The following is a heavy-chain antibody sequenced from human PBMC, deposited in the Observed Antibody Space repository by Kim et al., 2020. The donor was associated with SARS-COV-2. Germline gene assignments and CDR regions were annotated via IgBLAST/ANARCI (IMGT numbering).Heavy chain of an antibody. D-gene: IGHD3-16*01. CDR3: ARGPYSWGYYYYGMDV. Sequence: GGSLRLSCAASGFTFSSYAMHWVRQAPGKGLEWVAVISYDGSNKYYADSVKGRFTISRDNSKNTLYLQMNSLRAEDTAVYYCARGPYSWGYYYYGMDVWGQGTTVTVSS. J-gene: IGHJ6*02. CDR2: ISYDGSNK. V-gene: IGHV3-30-3*01. CDR1: GFTFSSYA.